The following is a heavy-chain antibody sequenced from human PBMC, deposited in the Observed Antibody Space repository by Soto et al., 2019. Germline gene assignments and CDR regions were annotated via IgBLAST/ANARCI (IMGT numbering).Heavy chain of an antibody. D-gene: IGHD6-19*01. CDR2: LYSSGNT. J-gene: IGHJ4*02. CDR3: ARGPYRSGWNVVDV. V-gene: IGHV4-4*07. CDR1: GASITSYA. Sequence: PSETLSLTCTVSGASITSYAWSWIRQPAGKGLEWIGRLYSSGNTDYNPSFKSRLTMSSDTSKSLFSLKVNSVTAADTAVYYCARGPYRSGWNVVDVWGQGTLVTVSS.